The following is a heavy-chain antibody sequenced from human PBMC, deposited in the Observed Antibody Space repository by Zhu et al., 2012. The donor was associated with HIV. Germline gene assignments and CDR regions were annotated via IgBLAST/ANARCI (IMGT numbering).Heavy chain of an antibody. J-gene: IGHJ2*01. D-gene: IGHD1-14*01. CDR2: INPNSGGT. CDR3: ARRKFYTGGQGWYFDL. V-gene: IGHV1-2*02. CDR1: GYTFTGYY. Sequence: QVQLVQSGAEVKKPGASVKVSCKASGYTFTGYYMHWVRQAPGQGLEWMGWINPNSGGTNYARKFQGRVTMTRDTSISTAYMELSRLRSDDTAVYYCARRKFYTGGQGWYFDLWGRGTL.